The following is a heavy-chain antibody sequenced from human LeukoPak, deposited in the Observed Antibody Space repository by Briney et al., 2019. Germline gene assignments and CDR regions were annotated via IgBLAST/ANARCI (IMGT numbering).Heavy chain of an antibody. CDR2: IFYSGST. J-gene: IGHJ3*02. Sequence: SETLSLTCTVSGGSISSSSYYWAWIRQPPGKELKWIGSIFYSGSTYYNPSLRGRVTISVDTSQNQFSLRLSSVTAADTAVYYCARAPQGFGLVVVPAAFAPGPNDAFDIWGQGTMVTVSS. D-gene: IGHD2-2*01. CDR3: ARAPQGFGLVVVPAAFAPGPNDAFDI. CDR1: GGSISSSSYY. V-gene: IGHV4-39*01.